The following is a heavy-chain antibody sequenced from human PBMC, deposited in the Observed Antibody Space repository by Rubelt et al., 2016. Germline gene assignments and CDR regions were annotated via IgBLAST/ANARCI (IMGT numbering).Heavy chain of an antibody. V-gene: IGHV3-48*02. CDR2: ISSSSSTI. J-gene: IGHJ4*02. CDR1: GCTFSSYS. D-gene: IGHD2-2*01. CDR3: ATQGYCSSTSCYGAY. Sequence: EVQLVESGGGLVQPGGSLRLSCAASGCTFSSYSMNWVRQAPGKGLEWVSYISSSSSTIYYADSVKGRFTTSIDNAKNSLCLQMNSRRDEDTAVYYCATQGYCSSTSCYGAYWGQGTLVTVSS.